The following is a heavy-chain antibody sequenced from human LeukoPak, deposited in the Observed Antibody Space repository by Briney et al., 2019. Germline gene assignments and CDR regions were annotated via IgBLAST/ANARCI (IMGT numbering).Heavy chain of an antibody. V-gene: IGHV3-53*01. Sequence: GGCLRLSCAASGFTVSSNYMSWVRQAPGKGLEWVSVISSGGSTYYADSVKGRFTISRDNSKNTLYLQMNSLRAEDTAVYYCASPKTYYDILTGYLYGMDVWGQGTTVTVSS. CDR1: GFTVSSNY. CDR3: ASPKTYYDILTGYLYGMDV. J-gene: IGHJ6*02. D-gene: IGHD3-9*01. CDR2: ISSGGST.